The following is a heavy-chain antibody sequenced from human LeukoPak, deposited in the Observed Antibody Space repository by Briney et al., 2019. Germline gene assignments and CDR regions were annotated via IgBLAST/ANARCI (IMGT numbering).Heavy chain of an antibody. V-gene: IGHV3-30-3*01. D-gene: IGHD3-10*01. CDR1: GFTFSSYA. CDR2: ISYDGSNK. J-gene: IGHJ4*02. CDR3: ARDPYYYGSGSYYSRPGRGSYFDY. Sequence: GGSLRLSCAASGFTFSSYAMHWVRQAPGKGLEWVAVISYDGSNKYYADSVKGRFTISRDNSKNTLYLQMNSLRAEDTAVYYCARDPYYYGSGSYYSRPGRGSYFDYWGQGTPVTVSS.